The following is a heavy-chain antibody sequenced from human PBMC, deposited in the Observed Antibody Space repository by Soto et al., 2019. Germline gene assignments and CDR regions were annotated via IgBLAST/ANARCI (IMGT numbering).Heavy chain of an antibody. D-gene: IGHD1-26*01. J-gene: IGHJ4*02. CDR1: GGSISSYY. CDR2: IYYSGST. CDR3: ARHVSSFGRSWECRYFDY. Sequence: PSETLSLTCTVSGGSISSYYWSWIRQPPGKGLEWIGYIYYSGSTNYNPSLKSRVTISVDTSKNQFSLKLSSVTAADTAVYYCARHVSSFGRSWECRYFDYWGQGTLVTVSS. V-gene: IGHV4-59*08.